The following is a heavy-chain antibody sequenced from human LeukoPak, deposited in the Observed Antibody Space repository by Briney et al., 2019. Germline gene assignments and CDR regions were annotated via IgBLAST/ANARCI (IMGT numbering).Heavy chain of an antibody. Sequence: GGSLRLSCAASGFTFSVYYMNWIRQAPGKGLEWVSYISSNGNTIYEADSVKGRFTISRDNAKNSLYLQMNSWRAEDTAAYYCARGPAWDVVVAGTTLNWFDPWGQGTLVTVSS. CDR1: GFTFSVYY. CDR3: ARGPAWDVVVAGTTLNWFDP. D-gene: IGHD2-21*01. V-gene: IGHV3-11*01. J-gene: IGHJ5*02. CDR2: ISSNGNTI.